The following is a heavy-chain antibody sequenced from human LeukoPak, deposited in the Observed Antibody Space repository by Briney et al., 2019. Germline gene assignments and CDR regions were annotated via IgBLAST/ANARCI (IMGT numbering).Heavy chain of an antibody. CDR1: GYSISSGYY. J-gene: IGHJ4*02. D-gene: IGHD5-12*01. CDR2: IYHSGST. Sequence: SETLSLTCTVSGYSISSGYYWGWIRQPPGKGLEWIGSIYHSGSTYYNPSLKSRVTISVDTSKNQFSLKLSSVTAADTAVYYCAREPYSGYEDYWGQGTLVTVSS. CDR3: AREPYSGYEDY. V-gene: IGHV4-38-2*02.